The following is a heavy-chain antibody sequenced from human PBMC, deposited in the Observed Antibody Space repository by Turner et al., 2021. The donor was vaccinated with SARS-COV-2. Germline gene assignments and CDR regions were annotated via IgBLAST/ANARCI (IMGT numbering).Heavy chain of an antibody. Sequence: QVQLIQSGAEVKKPGASVKVTCKVSGYTLIELSMHWVRQAPGKGLEWMGGCDPEEGETIYAQKFQGRVTMTEDTSTDTAYMELSSLRSEDTAVYYCATAPANYYDSSGSKGFYYYYYGMDVWGQGTTVTVSS. D-gene: IGHD3-22*01. J-gene: IGHJ6*02. CDR3: ATAPANYYDSSGSKGFYYYYYGMDV. V-gene: IGHV1-24*01. CDR2: CDPEEGET. CDR1: GYTLIELS.